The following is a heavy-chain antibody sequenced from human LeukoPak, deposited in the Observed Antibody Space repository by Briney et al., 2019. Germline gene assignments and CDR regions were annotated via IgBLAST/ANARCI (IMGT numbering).Heavy chain of an antibody. CDR2: IKQDGSEK. Sequence: GGSLRLSCAASGFTFSSYAMSWVRQAPGKGLEWVANIKQDGSEKYYVDSVKGRFTISRDNAKNSLYLQMNSLRAEDTAVYYCARDPLRYGEEGLYYYYGMDVWGQGTTVTVSS. CDR3: ARDPLRYGEEGLYYYYGMDV. CDR1: GFTFSSYA. V-gene: IGHV3-7*01. D-gene: IGHD3-9*01. J-gene: IGHJ6*02.